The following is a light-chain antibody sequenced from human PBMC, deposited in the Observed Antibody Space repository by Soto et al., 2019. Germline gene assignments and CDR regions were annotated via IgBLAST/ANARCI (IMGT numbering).Light chain of an antibody. J-gene: IGKJ3*01. Sequence: EIVLTQSPGTLSLSPGEIATLSCRASQSISDNNLAWFQQKPGQAPRLLIYGASSRATGIPDRFSGIGSWTDFTLTISRLEPEDFATYYCLQDVCLPFTFGPGTKLD. CDR3: LQDVCLPFT. CDR1: QSISDNN. CDR2: GAS. V-gene: IGKV3-20*01.